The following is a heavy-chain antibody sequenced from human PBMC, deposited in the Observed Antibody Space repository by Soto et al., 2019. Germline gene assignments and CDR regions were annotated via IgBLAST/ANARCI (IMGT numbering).Heavy chain of an antibody. CDR2: INHSGIT. CDR3: AIGPRMWLAGGGY. V-gene: IGHV4-34*01. D-gene: IGHD6-19*01. Sequence: PSETLSLTCAVYGESFSGYYWSWIRQPPGKGLEWLGEINHSGITDYNPSLKSRITISIDTSKKQFSLKLNSVTAADTAVYYCAIGPRMWLAGGGYWGQGTQVTVSS. CDR1: GESFSGYY. J-gene: IGHJ4*02.